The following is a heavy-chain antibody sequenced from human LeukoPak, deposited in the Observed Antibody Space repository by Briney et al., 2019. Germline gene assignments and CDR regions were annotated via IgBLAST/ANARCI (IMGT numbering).Heavy chain of an antibody. D-gene: IGHD4-11*01. CDR1: GGSMCIYS. CDR2: IYSSGST. Sequence: SETLSLTCSVSGGSMCIYSWSWIRQPAGKGLEWIGRIYSSGSTDYNPSLQSRVTLSVDTSENQFSLKLSSVTAADTAVYYCARLTTIRSMDVWGKGTTVIVSS. CDR3: ARLTTIRSMDV. J-gene: IGHJ6*03. V-gene: IGHV4-4*07.